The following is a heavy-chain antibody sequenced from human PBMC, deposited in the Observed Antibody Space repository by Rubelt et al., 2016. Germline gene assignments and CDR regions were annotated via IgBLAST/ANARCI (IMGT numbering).Heavy chain of an antibody. Sequence: VQLVESGGGLVQPGGSLRLSCAASGFTLSDYYMSWVRQAPGKGLEWVSVIYSDGSTYYADSVKGRFTISRHNSKNTLYLQMNHLRAEDTAIYYCAKDQRTGENYGWFVSWGQGTLVTVSS. V-gene: IGHV3-53*04. CDR3: AKDQRTGENYGWFVS. D-gene: IGHD1-7*01. CDR1: GFTLSDYY. J-gene: IGHJ5*01. CDR2: IYSDGST.